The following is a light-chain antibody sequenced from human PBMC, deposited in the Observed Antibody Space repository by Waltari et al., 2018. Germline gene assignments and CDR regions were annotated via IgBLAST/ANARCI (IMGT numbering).Light chain of an antibody. CDR2: DVS. CDR1: SSDVGGYNY. V-gene: IGLV2-11*01. CDR3: CSYAGSYTWV. Sequence: QSALTQPRSVSGSPGQPATISSTATSSDVGGYNYVSCYQQHPGKAPKLMIYDVSKRPSGVPDRFSGSKSGNTASLTISGLQAEDEADYYCCSYAGSYTWVFGGGTKVTVL. J-gene: IGLJ3*02.